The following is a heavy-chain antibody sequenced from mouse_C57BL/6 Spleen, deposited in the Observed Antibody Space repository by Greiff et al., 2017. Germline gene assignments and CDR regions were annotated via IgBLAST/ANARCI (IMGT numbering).Heavy chain of an antibody. Sequence: QVQLQQPGAELVKPGASVKLSCKASGYTFTSYWMQWVKQRPGQGLEWIGEIDPSDSYTNYNQKFKGKATLTVDTSSSTAYMQLSSLTSEDSAVYYCARSSTTVVPSLGYWGQGTTLTVSS. CDR3: ARSSTTVVPSLGY. CDR1: GYTFTSYW. D-gene: IGHD1-1*01. J-gene: IGHJ2*01. V-gene: IGHV1-50*01. CDR2: IDPSDSYT.